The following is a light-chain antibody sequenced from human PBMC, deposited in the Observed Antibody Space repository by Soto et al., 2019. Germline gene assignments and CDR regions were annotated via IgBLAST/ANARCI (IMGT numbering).Light chain of an antibody. CDR1: QSVDWY. CDR3: QQRRKLPSP. Sequence: VLTQSADTLSLSPGETATLSCRASQSVDWYVAWYQQKVGLAPRLLIFDVYTRATGVGARFTGSGSATDFSLTITSLEPEDFAVNYCQQRRKLPSPLGPGTNVDIK. CDR2: DVY. J-gene: IGKJ3*01. V-gene: IGKV3-11*01.